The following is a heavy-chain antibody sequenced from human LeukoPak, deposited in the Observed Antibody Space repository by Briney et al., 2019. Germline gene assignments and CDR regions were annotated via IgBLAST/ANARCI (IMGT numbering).Heavy chain of an antibody. J-gene: IGHJ4*02. Sequence: ASVKVSCKASGYIXTSFYIHWVRQAPGQGLEWMGWINPNNGGTKYAQKFKGRVTMTRDTSMNTVYMELTRLRSDDRAIYYCARDPSSGTHFDYWGQGTLVTVSS. CDR2: INPNNGGT. V-gene: IGHV1-2*02. CDR1: GYIXTSFY. CDR3: ARDPSSGTHFDY. D-gene: IGHD1-1*01.